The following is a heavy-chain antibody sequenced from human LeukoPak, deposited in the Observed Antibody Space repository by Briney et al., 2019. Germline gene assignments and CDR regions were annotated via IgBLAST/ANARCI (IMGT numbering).Heavy chain of an antibody. V-gene: IGHV3-49*03. D-gene: IGHD2-2*01. Sequence: GGSLRLSCTAFGFTFGENAMIWFRQSPGKVLEWVSLSRSRAHGGTTEYAASVMGRFTMSRDDSKNIAYLQMNSLETEDTAVYYCSRVERSSINNYYYYMAVWGKGTSVTVSS. CDR2: SRSRAHGGTT. CDR3: SRVERSSINNYYYYMAV. CDR1: GFTFGENA. J-gene: IGHJ6*03.